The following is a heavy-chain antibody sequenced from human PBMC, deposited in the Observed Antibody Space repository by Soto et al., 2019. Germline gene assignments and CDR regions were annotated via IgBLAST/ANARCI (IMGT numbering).Heavy chain of an antibody. Sequence: ASVKVSCKASGGTFSSYAISWVRQAPGQGLEWMGGITPIFGTANYAQKFQGRVTITADESTSTAYMELSSLRSEDTAVYYCADGDRYYYGSGRYYYYGMDVWGQGTTVTVSS. D-gene: IGHD3-10*01. J-gene: IGHJ6*02. V-gene: IGHV1-69*13. CDR1: GGTFSSYA. CDR2: ITPIFGTA. CDR3: ADGDRYYYGSGRYYYYGMDV.